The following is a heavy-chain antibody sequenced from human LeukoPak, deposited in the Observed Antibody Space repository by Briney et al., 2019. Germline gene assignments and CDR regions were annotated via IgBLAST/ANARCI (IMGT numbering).Heavy chain of an antibody. CDR2: ISAYNGNT. V-gene: IGHV1-18*01. CDR3: ASSAAAGTLGGAFDI. CDR1: GYTFTSYG. Sequence: ASVTVSCKASGYTFTSYGISWVRQAPGQGLEWMGWISAYNGNTNYAQKLQGRVTMTTDTSTSTAYMELRSLRSDDTAVYYCASSAAAGTLGGAFDIWGQGTMVTVSS. J-gene: IGHJ3*02. D-gene: IGHD6-13*01.